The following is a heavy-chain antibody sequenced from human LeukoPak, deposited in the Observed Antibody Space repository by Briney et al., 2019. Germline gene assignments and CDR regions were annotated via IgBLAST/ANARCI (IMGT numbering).Heavy chain of an antibody. J-gene: IGHJ4*02. V-gene: IGHV2-70*16. CDR2: IDWDDDK. CDR1: GGSISSYYW. CDR3: ARAKYYYDSSGPEYYFDY. D-gene: IGHD3-22*01. Sequence: TLSLTCTVSGGSISSYYWSWIRQPPGKALEWLARIDWDDDKFYSTSLKTRLTISKDTSKNQVVLTMTNMDPVDTATYYCARAKYYYDSSGPEYYFDYWGQGTLVTVSS.